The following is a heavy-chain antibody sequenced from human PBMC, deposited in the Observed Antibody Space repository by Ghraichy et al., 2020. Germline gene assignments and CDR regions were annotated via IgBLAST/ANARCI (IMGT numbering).Heavy chain of an antibody. V-gene: IGHV4-4*09. CDR3: VRRATRAYYDLWSGYYTAAEHPCGLDV. D-gene: IGHD3-3*01. Sequence: TLSLTCTVSNDSVSSSHWGWIRQSPGKTLEWIGYISTRGTTDYNPSLRGRVTISVDTSKNEFSLMMRSVTAADTAVYYCVRRATRAYYDLWSGYYTAAEHPCGLDVWGPGTTVIVSS. CDR2: ISTRGTT. J-gene: IGHJ6*02. CDR1: NDSVSSSH.